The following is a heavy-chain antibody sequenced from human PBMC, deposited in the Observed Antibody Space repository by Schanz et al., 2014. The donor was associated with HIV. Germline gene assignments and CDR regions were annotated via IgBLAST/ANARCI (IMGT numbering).Heavy chain of an antibody. Sequence: EVQLVESGGGLVQPGGSLRLSCAASGFTVSSNYMSWVRQAPGRGLEWVSFIYSGGSTYYADSVKGRFTISRDYSKNTLYLQMNSLRAEDTAVYYCARVGIAPLASSKYYYYYAMDVWGQGTTVTVSS. D-gene: IGHD6-6*01. CDR3: ARVGIAPLASSKYYYYYAMDV. J-gene: IGHJ6*02. CDR2: IYSGGST. V-gene: IGHV3-66*01. CDR1: GFTVSSNY.